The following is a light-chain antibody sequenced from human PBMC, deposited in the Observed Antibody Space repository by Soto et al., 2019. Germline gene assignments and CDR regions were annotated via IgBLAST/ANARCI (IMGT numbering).Light chain of an antibody. Sequence: QSALTQPASVSGSPGQSITISCTGTSSDVCVYNYVSWYQQHPGKAPKLMIYEVSDRPSGVSNRFSGSKSGNTASLTISGLQAEDEADYYCSSYTSSGTYVFGTGTKVTVL. V-gene: IGLV2-14*01. CDR1: SSDVCVYNY. CDR3: SSYTSSGTYV. J-gene: IGLJ1*01. CDR2: EVS.